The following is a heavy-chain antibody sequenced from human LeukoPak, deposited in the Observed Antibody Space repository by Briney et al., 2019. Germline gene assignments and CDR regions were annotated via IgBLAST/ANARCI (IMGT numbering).Heavy chain of an antibody. Sequence: AAPVKVSCKASGYTFTSYGISWVRQAPGQGLEWMGWINAGNGNTKYSQEFQDRVTITRDTSASTAYMELSSLRSEDMAVYYCARARYETRIWPKSRYDYYHYMDVWGKGTTVTVSS. CDR3: ARARYETRIWPKSRYDYYHYMDV. CDR2: INAGNGNT. D-gene: IGHD3-3*01. V-gene: IGHV1-3*03. CDR1: GYTFTSYG. J-gene: IGHJ6*03.